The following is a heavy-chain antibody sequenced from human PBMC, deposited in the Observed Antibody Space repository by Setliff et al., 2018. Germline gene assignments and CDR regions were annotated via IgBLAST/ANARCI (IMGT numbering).Heavy chain of an antibody. Sequence: ASVKVSCKASGYTFTNYGISWVRQAPGQGLEWMGWISAYNGNTNYAQKLQGRVTMTTDTSTSTAYMELRSLRSDDTAVYYCARLPLPAAWELLDIRYYYYYMDVWGKGTTVTVS. CDR2: ISAYNGNT. CDR1: GYTFTNYG. J-gene: IGHJ6*03. CDR3: ARLPLPAAWELLDIRYYYYYMDV. V-gene: IGHV1-18*01. D-gene: IGHD1-26*01.